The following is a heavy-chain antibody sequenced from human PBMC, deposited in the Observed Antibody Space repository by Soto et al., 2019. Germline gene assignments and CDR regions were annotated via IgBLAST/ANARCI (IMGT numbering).Heavy chain of an antibody. Sequence: GGSLRLSCAASGFTFSSYAMSWVRQAPGKGLEWVSAISGSGGSTYYADSVKGRFTISRDNSKNTLYLQMNSLRAEDTAVYYCAKEEDSYDFWSGCPMDVWGQGTTVTVSS. V-gene: IGHV3-23*01. CDR3: AKEEDSYDFWSGCPMDV. J-gene: IGHJ6*02. CDR2: ISGSGGST. D-gene: IGHD3-3*01. CDR1: GFTFSSYA.